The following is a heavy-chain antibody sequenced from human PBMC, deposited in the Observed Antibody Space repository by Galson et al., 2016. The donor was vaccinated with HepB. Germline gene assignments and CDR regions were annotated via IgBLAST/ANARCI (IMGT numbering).Heavy chain of an antibody. CDR3: AKEQGQWLAAALSWIDP. CDR2: ISGSGGET. V-gene: IGHV3-23*01. J-gene: IGHJ5*02. Sequence: SLRLSCAASGFTFSSYAMTWVRQAPGKGLDWVSTISGSGGETHFADSVKGRFTFSRDNSKNTMYVQMTSLRAEDTAVYHCAKEQGQWLAAALSWIDPWGQGTLVTVSS. D-gene: IGHD6-19*01. CDR1: GFTFSSYA.